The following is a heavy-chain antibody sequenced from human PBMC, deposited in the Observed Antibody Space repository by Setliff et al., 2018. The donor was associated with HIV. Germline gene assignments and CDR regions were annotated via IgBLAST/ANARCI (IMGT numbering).Heavy chain of an antibody. CDR3: ARCPSPPYCTSTTCYVDYYYMDV. J-gene: IGHJ6*03. CDR1: GGSITTGSYY. D-gene: IGHD2-2*01. V-gene: IGHV4-61*01. Sequence: PSETLSLTCTVPGGSITTGSYYWSWIRQPPGKGLEWIGYIYTSGSTNYNPSLKSRVTISVDTSKNQFSLKLSSVTAADTAVYYCARCPSPPYCTSTTCYVDYYYMDVWGKGTTVTVSS. CDR2: IYTSGST.